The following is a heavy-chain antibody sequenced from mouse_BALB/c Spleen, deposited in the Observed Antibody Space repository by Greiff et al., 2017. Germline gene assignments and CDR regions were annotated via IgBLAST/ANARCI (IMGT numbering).Heavy chain of an antibody. CDR3: ARGIWDDYAMDY. Sequence: QVQLKESGPGLVAPSQSLSITCTVSGFSLTSYGVHWVRQPPGKGLEWLGVIWAGGSTNYNSALMSRLSISKDNSKSQVFLKMNSLQTDDTALYYCARGIWDDYAMDYWGQGTSGTVSS. CDR1: GFSLTSYG. J-gene: IGHJ4*01. D-gene: IGHD4-1*01. V-gene: IGHV2-9*02. CDR2: IWAGGST.